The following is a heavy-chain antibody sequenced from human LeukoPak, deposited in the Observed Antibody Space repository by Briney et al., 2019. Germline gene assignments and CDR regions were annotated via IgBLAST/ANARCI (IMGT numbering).Heavy chain of an antibody. Sequence: GGSLRLSCAASGFTFDDYGMSWVRQAPGKGLEWVSGINWNGGSTGYADSVKGRFTISRDNAKNSLYLQMNSLRAEDTALYYCARDGGYDSSGIDAFDIWGQGTMVTVSS. D-gene: IGHD3-22*01. CDR3: ARDGGYDSSGIDAFDI. CDR2: INWNGGST. V-gene: IGHV3-20*04. J-gene: IGHJ3*02. CDR1: GFTFDDYG.